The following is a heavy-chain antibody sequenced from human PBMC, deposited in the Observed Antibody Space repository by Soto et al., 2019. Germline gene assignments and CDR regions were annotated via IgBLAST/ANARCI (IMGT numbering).Heavy chain of an antibody. CDR1: GFTFSNYW. D-gene: IGHD6-13*01. CDR2: VNNDGTDT. CDR3: ARGVLQHALDV. J-gene: IGHJ6*02. V-gene: IGHV3-74*03. Sequence: EVQLVESGGGLVQPGGSLRLSCAASGFTFSNYWMYWVRQAPGKGLVWVSRVNNDGTDTTHADSVKGRFTISRDNAENTLYLQINSLRAEDTAVYYCARGVLQHALDVWGQGSTVTVSS.